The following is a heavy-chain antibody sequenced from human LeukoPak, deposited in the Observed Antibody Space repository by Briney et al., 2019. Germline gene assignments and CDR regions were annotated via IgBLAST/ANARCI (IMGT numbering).Heavy chain of an antibody. CDR3: ARDQIQWLLTSSVDH. CDR2: ISTYNGIT. V-gene: IGHV1-18*01. D-gene: IGHD2-15*01. CDR1: GYTFTSYG. Sequence: ASVKVSCTASGYTFTSYGINWVRQAPGQGLEWMGWISTYNGITNYAQKLQGRVTMTTDTATSTAYMELRSLRSDDTAVYYCARDQIQWLLTSSVDHWGQGTLVTVSS. J-gene: IGHJ4*02.